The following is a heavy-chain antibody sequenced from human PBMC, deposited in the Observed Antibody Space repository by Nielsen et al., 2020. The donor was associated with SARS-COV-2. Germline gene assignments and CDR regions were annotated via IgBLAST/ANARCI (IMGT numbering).Heavy chain of an antibody. Sequence: GSLRLSCLASGFPFSYSYMSWIRQAPGKGLEWISYISDSSYYTNYADSVKGRFTISRDNAKNSLYLQMISLRVEDTAEYFCARSRGDSSGYYSNTHFDYWGQGIPVTVSS. J-gene: IGHJ4*02. CDR1: GFPFSYSY. D-gene: IGHD3-22*01. CDR2: ISDSSYYT. CDR3: ARSRGDSSGYYSNTHFDY. V-gene: IGHV3-11*03.